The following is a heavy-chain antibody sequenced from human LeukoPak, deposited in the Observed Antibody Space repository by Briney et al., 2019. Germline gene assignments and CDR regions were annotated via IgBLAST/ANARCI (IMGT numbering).Heavy chain of an antibody. J-gene: IGHJ4*02. D-gene: IGHD6-13*01. Sequence: PGGSLRLSCAASGFTFSSYAMSWVRQAPGKGLEWVSVIYSGGSTYYAESVKGRFTISRDNSKNTLYLQMNSLRAEDTAVYYCARALGIAAAGWGFDYWGQGTLVTVSS. CDR2: IYSGGST. V-gene: IGHV3-53*01. CDR3: ARALGIAAAGWGFDY. CDR1: GFTFSSYA.